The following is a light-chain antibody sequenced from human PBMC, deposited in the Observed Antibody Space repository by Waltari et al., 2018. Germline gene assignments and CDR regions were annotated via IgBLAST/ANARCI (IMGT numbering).Light chain of an antibody. CDR2: AAS. V-gene: IGKV1-39*01. Sequence: DFQMTQSPSSLSASVGDRVTITCRASQYISTYLNWYQQKPGKGPKLLIYAASTLQSGVPSRFSGSGSGTDCTFTSSSLQLEDFATYYCQQSYDTPRTFGQGTKVEVK. CDR1: QYISTY. J-gene: IGKJ1*01. CDR3: QQSYDTPRT.